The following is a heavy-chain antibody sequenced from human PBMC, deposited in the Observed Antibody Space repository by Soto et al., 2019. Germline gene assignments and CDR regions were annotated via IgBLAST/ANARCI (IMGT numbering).Heavy chain of an antibody. V-gene: IGHV1-3*01. CDR2: INGGNGNT. CDR3: ATAIADDAFDI. D-gene: IGHD2-2*01. J-gene: IGHJ3*02. CDR1: GYTFTSYA. Sequence: QVPLVQSGAEVKKPGASVKVSCKASGYTFTSYAMHWVRQAPGQRLEWMGWINGGNGNTKYSQKLQGRVTITRDTSATTAYMELSSLRSEDTAVYYCATAIADDAFDIWGRGTMVTVSS.